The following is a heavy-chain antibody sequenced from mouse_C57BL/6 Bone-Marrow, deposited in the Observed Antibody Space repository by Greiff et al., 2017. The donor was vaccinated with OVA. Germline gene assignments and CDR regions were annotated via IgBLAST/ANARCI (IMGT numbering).Heavy chain of an antibody. Sequence: QVQLKQSGAELVRPGASVTLSCKALGYTFTDYEMHWVKQTPVHGLEWIGAIDPETGGTAYYQKFKGKAILTADKSSSTAYMELRSLTSEDSAVYYCTRYWDGYYFDYWGQGTTLTVSS. CDR1: GYTFTDYE. J-gene: IGHJ2*01. CDR2: IDPETGGT. CDR3: TRYWDGYYFDY. D-gene: IGHD4-1*01. V-gene: IGHV1-15*01.